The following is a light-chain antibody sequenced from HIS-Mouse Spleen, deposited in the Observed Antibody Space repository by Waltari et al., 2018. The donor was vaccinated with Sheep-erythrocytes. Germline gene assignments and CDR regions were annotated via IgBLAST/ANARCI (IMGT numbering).Light chain of an antibody. CDR2: DVS. CDR3: CSYAGSYNHV. CDR1: SSDVGGYNY. Sequence: QSALTQSRSVSGSPGQSVTISCTGTSSDVGGYNYVSWYQQHQGKAPKLMIYDVSKRPSGVPDRFSGSKSGNTASLTISGLQAEDEADYYCCSYAGSYNHVFATGTKVTVL. J-gene: IGLJ1*01. V-gene: IGLV2-11*01.